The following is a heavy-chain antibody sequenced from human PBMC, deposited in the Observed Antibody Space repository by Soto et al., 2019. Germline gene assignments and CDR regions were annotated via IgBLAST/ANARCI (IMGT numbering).Heavy chain of an antibody. CDR2: ISAYNGNT. J-gene: IGHJ5*02. Sequence: GASVKVSCKASGYTFTSYGISWVRQAPGQGLEWMGWISAYNGNTNYAQELQGRVTMTTDTSTSTAYMELRSLRSDDTAVYYCARDYSGYDRNWFDPWGQGTLVTVSS. D-gene: IGHD5-12*01. CDR3: ARDYSGYDRNWFDP. CDR1: GYTFTSYG. V-gene: IGHV1-18*01.